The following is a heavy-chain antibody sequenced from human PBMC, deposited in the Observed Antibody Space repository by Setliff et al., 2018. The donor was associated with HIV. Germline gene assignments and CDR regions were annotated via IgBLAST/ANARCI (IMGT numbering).Heavy chain of an antibody. CDR1: GYTFTNNV. V-gene: IGHV1-3*01. CDR3: ARDHPGIAY. CDR2: IHAGSGDT. Sequence: ASVKVSCKASGYTFTNNVIHWVRQAPGQRLEWMGWIHAGSGDTQYSQKLQGRVTITRDTSASTVYMGLSSLRSEDTAMYYCARDHPGIAYWGQGKRVTCSS. J-gene: IGHJ4*02.